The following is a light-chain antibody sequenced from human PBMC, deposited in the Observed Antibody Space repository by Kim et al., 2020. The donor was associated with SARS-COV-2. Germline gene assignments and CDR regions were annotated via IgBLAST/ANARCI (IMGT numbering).Light chain of an antibody. J-gene: IGLJ3*02. Sequence: SSELTQDPAVFVALGQTVRITCQGDSLRSYYASWYQQKPGQAPVLVIYGKNNRPSGIPDRFSGSSSGNTAYLTITGAQAEDEADYYCNSRDSSGNHLVFGGGTQLTVL. CDR2: GKN. CDR3: NSRDSSGNHLV. CDR1: SLRSYY. V-gene: IGLV3-19*01.